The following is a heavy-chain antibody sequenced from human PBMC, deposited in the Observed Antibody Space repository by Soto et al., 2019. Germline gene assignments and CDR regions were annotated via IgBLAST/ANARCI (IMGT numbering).Heavy chain of an antibody. CDR1: GYTFTSYG. J-gene: IGHJ4*02. V-gene: IGHV1-18*01. Sequence: QVQLVXSGXXXXKXXXXXKXSXKASGYTFTSYGISWVRXAPGQGLEWMGWISAYNGNTNYAQKLQGRVTMTTDTSTSTAYMELRSLRSDDTAVYYCAREYGSGSRFDYWGQGTLVTVSS. D-gene: IGHD3-10*01. CDR2: ISAYNGNT. CDR3: AREYGSGSRFDY.